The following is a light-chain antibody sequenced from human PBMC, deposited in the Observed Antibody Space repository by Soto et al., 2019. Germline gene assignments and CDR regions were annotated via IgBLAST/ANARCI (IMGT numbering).Light chain of an antibody. CDR3: SSFTSGSTL. CDR1: SSDIGAYNF. V-gene: IGLV2-14*01. CDR2: EVS. J-gene: IGLJ1*01. Sequence: QSVLTQPASVSGSPGQSITISCTGTSSDIGAYNFVSWYQQHPGKAPKLMIYEVSNRPSGLSNRFSGSKSGNTASLTISGLQAEDEADYYCSSFTSGSTLFGTGTKLTVL.